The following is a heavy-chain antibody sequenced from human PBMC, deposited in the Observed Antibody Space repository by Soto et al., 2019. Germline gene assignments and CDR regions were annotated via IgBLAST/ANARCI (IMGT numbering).Heavy chain of an antibody. CDR1: GFTFNNYA. J-gene: IGHJ4*02. Sequence: EVQLLESGGGLVQPGWSLRLSCAASGFTFNNYAMTWVRQAPGKGLEWVSAISGGGDTTSYADSVKGRFTVSRDGSKNTLYLQMSSLRAEDTDLYYCAKGRGGSGSLTPRVDFWGQGTLVTVSS. V-gene: IGHV3-23*01. CDR3: AKGRGGSGSLTPRVDF. D-gene: IGHD3-10*01. CDR2: ISGGGDTT.